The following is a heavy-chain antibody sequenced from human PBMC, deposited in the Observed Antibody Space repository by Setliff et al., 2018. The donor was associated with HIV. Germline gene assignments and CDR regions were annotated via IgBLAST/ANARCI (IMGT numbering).Heavy chain of an antibody. CDR1: GGSINSDNYY. CDR3: ASRGIVVVTMSMPDEFFVH. V-gene: IGHV4-39*01. J-gene: IGHJ1*01. CDR2: IYYCGTT. Sequence: SETLSLTCSVSGGSINSDNYYWGWIRQAPGKGLEWIGSIYYCGTTYYNPSLRGRVTISVDRSRNQFSLTLNSVTAADTATYYCASRGIVVVTMSMPDEFFVHWGHGTLVTVS. D-gene: IGHD2-21*02.